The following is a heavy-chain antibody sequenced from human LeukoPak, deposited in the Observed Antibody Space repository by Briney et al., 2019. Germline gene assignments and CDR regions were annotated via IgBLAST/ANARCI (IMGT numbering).Heavy chain of an antibody. D-gene: IGHD6-13*01. J-gene: IGHJ4*02. Sequence: PSETLSLTCVVSGYSISSGYYWGWIRQPPGKGLEWIGSIYHSGSTYYNPSLKGRVTISVDASKNQFSLNMSSVTAADTAVYYCARVSAAAAFDYWGQGTLVTVSS. CDR1: GYSISSGYY. CDR2: IYHSGST. CDR3: ARVSAAAAFDY. V-gene: IGHV4-38-2*01.